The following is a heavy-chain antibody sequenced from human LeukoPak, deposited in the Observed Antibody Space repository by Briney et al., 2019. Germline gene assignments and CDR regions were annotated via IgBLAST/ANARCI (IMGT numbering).Heavy chain of an antibody. V-gene: IGHV1-18*01. J-gene: IGHJ6*03. CDR2: ISTYKDNT. CDR3: ARVIAARGHYFYMDV. CDR1: GYTFTSYG. Sequence: GASVKVSCKASGYTFTSYGISWVRQAPGQGLEWMGWISTYKDNTNYAQKFQGRVTMTTDTSTSTAYMDLRSLLSDDSAVYYCARVIAARGHYFYMDVWGKGTTVTVSS. D-gene: IGHD6-6*01.